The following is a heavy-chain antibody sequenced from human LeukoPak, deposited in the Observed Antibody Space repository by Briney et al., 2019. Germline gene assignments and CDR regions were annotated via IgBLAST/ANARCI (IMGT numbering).Heavy chain of an antibody. V-gene: IGHV4-31*03. CDR2: IYYSGST. CDR1: GGSISSGGYY. J-gene: IGHJ4*02. D-gene: IGHD3-3*01. Sequence: SETLSLTCTVSGGSISSGGYYWSWIRQHPGKGLEWIGYIYYSGSTYYNPSLKSRVTISVDTSKNQFSLKLSSVTAADTAVYYCARVDVTIFGVVSPFDYWGQGTLVTVSS. CDR3: ARVDVTIFGVVSPFDY.